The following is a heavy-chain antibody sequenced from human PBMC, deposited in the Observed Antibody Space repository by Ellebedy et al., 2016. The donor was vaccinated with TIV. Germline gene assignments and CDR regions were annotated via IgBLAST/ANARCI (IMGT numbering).Heavy chain of an antibody. CDR2: IRSKANSYAT. Sequence: GESLKISCAASGFTFSGSAMHWVRQASGKGLEWVGRIRSKANSYATAYAASVKGRFTISRDDSKNTAYLQMNSLKTEDTAVYYCTRRYSGSYLFDPWGQGTLVTVSS. CDR3: TRRYSGSYLFDP. V-gene: IGHV3-73*01. J-gene: IGHJ5*02. CDR1: GFTFSGSA. D-gene: IGHD1-26*01.